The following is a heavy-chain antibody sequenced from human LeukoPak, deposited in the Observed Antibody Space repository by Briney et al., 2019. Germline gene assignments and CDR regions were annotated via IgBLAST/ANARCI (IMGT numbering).Heavy chain of an antibody. CDR1: GGSFSNYA. J-gene: IGHJ4*02. Sequence: GASVKVSCKASGGSFSNYAISWVRQAPGQGLEWMGGIVPILSTTNYARKFQGRVTMTAGESTSTAYMELSSLRSEDTAVYYCARVLGYSYGIWGQGTLVTVSS. D-gene: IGHD5-18*01. CDR2: IVPILSTT. V-gene: IGHV1-69*01. CDR3: ARVLGYSYGI.